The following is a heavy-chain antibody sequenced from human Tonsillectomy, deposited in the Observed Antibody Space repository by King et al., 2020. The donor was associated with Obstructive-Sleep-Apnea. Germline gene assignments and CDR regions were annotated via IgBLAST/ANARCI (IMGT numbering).Heavy chain of an antibody. J-gene: IGHJ6*02. D-gene: IGHD3-3*01. CDR3: AKQLEYYYGMDV. CDR2: ISHDGSNK. CDR1: GFTFSSYG. Sequence: QLVQSGGGVVQPGRSLRLSCAASGFTFSSYGMDWVRQAPGKGLEWVAIISHDGSNKYYADSVKGRFIISRDNSENTLYLQMNSLRAEDTAVYYCAKQLEYYYGMDVWGQGTTVTVSS. V-gene: IGHV3-30*18.